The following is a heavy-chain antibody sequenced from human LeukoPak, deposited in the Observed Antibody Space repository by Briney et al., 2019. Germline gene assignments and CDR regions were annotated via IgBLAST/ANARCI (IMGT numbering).Heavy chain of an antibody. CDR3: AKGPLIEVAGTTWDY. D-gene: IGHD6-19*01. V-gene: IGHV3-23*01. Sequence: GGSLRLSCAASGFTFSSYAMSWVRQAPGRGLEWVSAISGSGSNTYYADSVKGRFTISRDNSANTLYLQMNSLRVEDTAVYYCAKGPLIEVAGTTWDYWGQGTLVTVSS. CDR2: ISGSGSNT. CDR1: GFTFSSYA. J-gene: IGHJ4*02.